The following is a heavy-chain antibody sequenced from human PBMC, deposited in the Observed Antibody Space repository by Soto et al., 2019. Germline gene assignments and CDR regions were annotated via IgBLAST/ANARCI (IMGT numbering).Heavy chain of an antibody. V-gene: IGHV3-30*18. CDR3: PKDGAARCRTRSSCLTAGAY. CDR1: GFTFTNYG. CDR2: ISYDGSNE. J-gene: IGHJ4*02. Sequence: QVQLVESGGGVVEPGRSLRLSCAGSGFTFTNYGLHWVRQAPGKGLEWVAAISYDGSNENYADSVKGRFTISRDISKNSGHQEIDSLSPEATAVYYCPKDGAARCRTRSSCLTAGAYWGQGTLVTASS. D-gene: IGHD2-15*01.